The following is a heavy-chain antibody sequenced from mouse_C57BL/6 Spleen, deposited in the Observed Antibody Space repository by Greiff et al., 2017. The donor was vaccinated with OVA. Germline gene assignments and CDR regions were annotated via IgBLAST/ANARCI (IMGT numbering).Heavy chain of an antibody. CDR1: GFTFSSYG. J-gene: IGHJ4*01. Sequence: EVQGVESGGDLVKPGGSLKLSCAASGFTFSSYGMSWVRQTPDKRLEWVATISSGGSYTYYPDSVKGRFTISRDNAKNTLYLQMSSLKSEDTAMYYCARDYDYDDYYAMDYWGQGTSVTVSS. CDR3: ARDYDYDDYYAMDY. D-gene: IGHD2-4*01. CDR2: ISSGGSYT. V-gene: IGHV5-6*01.